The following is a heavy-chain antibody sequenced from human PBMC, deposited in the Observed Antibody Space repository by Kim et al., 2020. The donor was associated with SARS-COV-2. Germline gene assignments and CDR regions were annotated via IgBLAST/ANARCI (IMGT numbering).Heavy chain of an antibody. V-gene: IGHV3-43*01. Sequence: GGSLRLSCAASGFTFDDYTMHWVRQAPGKGLEWVSLISWNGVTTYYADSVKGRFTISRDNSKNSLYLQMNSLRTEDIALYYCVKETVLKVVAGPGGFAYWGQGTAVTVPS. CDR2: ISWNGVTT. J-gene: IGHJ4*02. D-gene: IGHD6-19*01. CDR3: VKETVLKVVAGPGGFAY. CDR1: GFTFDDYT.